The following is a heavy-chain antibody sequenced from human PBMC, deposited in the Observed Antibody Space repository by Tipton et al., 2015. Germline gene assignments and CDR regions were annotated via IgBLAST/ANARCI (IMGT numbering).Heavy chain of an antibody. J-gene: IGHJ6*02. V-gene: IGHV4-31*03. CDR2: IYYSGST. D-gene: IGHD2-2*01. CDR1: GGSISSGGYY. CDR3: ARSKYQLLSRYYYYGMDV. Sequence: GLVKPSQTLSLTCTVSGGSISSGGYYWSWIRQHPGKGLEWIGYIYYSGSTYYNPSLMSRVTISVDTSKNQFSLKLSSVTAADTAVYYCARSKYQLLSRYYYYGMDVWGQGTTVTVSS.